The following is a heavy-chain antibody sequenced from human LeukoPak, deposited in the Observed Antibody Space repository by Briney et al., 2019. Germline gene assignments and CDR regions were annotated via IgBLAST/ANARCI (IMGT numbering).Heavy chain of an antibody. V-gene: IGHV1-2*02. CDR1: GYTFTGYY. D-gene: IGHD2-2*01. CDR2: INPNSGGT. CDR3: AGGNKYCSSTSCYSGHNWFDP. J-gene: IGHJ5*02. Sequence: ASVKVSCKASGYTFTGYYMHWVRQAPGQGLEWMGWINPNSGGTNYAQKFQGRVTMTRDTSISTAYMELSRLRSDDTAVYYCAGGNKYCSSTSCYSGHNWFDPGAREPWSPSPQ.